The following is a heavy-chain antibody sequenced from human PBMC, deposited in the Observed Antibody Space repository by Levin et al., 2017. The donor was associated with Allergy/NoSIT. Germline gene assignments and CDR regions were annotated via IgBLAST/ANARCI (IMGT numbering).Heavy chain of an antibody. D-gene: IGHD6-13*01. CDR1: GASVRSSSFC. J-gene: IGHJ4*02. V-gene: IGHV4-39*01. CDR2: IYSTGRT. Sequence: SQTLSLPCTVSGASVRSSSFCWGLIRQPPGKGLEWIGTIYSTGRTYYNPSLKSRVTISIDKSKNQFSLNLSSVTAADTAVYYCASPHGSSWFYFDYWGQGSLVTVSS. CDR3: ASPHGSSWFYFDY.